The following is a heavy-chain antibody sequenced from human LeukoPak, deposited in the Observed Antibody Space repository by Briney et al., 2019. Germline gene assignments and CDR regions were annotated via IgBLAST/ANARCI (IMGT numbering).Heavy chain of an antibody. V-gene: IGHV4-59*01. J-gene: IGHJ5*02. CDR1: GGSISSYY. D-gene: IGHD4-23*01. CDR2: IYYSGST. CDR3: AGQVVMAGDWFDP. Sequence: SETLSLTCTVSGGSISSYYWSWIRQPPGKGLEWIGYIYYSGSTNYNPSLKSRVTISVDTSKNQFSLKLSSVTAADTAVYYCAGQVVMAGDWFDPWGQGTLVTDSS.